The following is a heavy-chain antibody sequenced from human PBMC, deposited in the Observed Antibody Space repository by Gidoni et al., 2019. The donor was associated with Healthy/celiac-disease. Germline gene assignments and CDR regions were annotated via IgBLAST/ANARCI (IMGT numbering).Heavy chain of an antibody. CDR3: AKDQRWLQLGDY. D-gene: IGHD5-12*01. CDR2: ISYDGSNK. J-gene: IGHJ4*02. CDR1: GFTFSSYG. Sequence: QVQLVESGGGVVQPGRSLRVSCAASGFTFSSYGMHWVRQAPGKGLEWVAVISYDGSNKYYADSVKGRFTISRDNSKHTLYLQMNSLRAEDTAVYYCAKDQRWLQLGDYWGQGTLVTVSS. V-gene: IGHV3-30*18.